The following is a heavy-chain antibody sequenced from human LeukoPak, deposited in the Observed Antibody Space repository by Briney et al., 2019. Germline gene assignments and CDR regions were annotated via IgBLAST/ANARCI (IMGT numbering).Heavy chain of an antibody. CDR1: GGSISSGDYY. J-gene: IGHJ4*02. D-gene: IGHD2-2*01. Sequence: SQTLSLTCTVSGGSISSGDYYWSWIRQPPGKGLEWIGYIYYSGSTYYNPSLKSRVTISVDTSKNQFSLKLSSVTAADTAVYYCARRAATMSISSYFDYWGQGTLVTVSS. V-gene: IGHV4-30-4*08. CDR2: IYYSGST. CDR3: ARRAATMSISSYFDY.